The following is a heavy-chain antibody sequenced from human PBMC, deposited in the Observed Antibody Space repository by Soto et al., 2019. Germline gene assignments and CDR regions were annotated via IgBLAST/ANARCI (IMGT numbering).Heavy chain of an antibody. J-gene: IGHJ4*02. Sequence: GGSLRLSCAASGFTFSSYAMSWVRQAPGKGLEWVSAISGSGGSTYYADSVKGRFTISRDNSKNTLYLQMNSLRAEDTAVYYCAKGPNGSGYPMRFDYWGQGTLVTVSS. CDR2: ISGSGGST. V-gene: IGHV3-23*01. CDR3: AKGPNGSGYPMRFDY. D-gene: IGHD5-12*01. CDR1: GFTFSSYA.